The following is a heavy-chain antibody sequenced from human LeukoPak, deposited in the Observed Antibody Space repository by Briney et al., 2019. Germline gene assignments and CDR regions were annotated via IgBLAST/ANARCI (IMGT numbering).Heavy chain of an antibody. J-gene: IGHJ4*02. CDR2: INPNSGGT. CDR1: GYTFTGYY. CDR3: ARGWPNYYDSSGAFDY. Sequence: ASVKVSCKASGYTFTGYYMHWVRQAPGQGLEWVGRINPNSGGTNYAQKFQGRVTMTRDTSISTAYMELSRLRSDDTAVYYCARGWPNYYDSSGAFDYWGQGTLVTVSS. V-gene: IGHV1-2*06. D-gene: IGHD3-22*01.